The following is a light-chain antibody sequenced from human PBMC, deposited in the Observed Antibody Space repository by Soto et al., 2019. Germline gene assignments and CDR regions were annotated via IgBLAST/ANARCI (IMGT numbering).Light chain of an antibody. V-gene: IGKV1D-12*01. CDR3: QQANSFPLT. CDR2: AAS. J-gene: IGKJ4*01. CDR1: PPISSW. Sequence: DIQMTQSPDSVSASVGDSIPITCRASPPISSWVVWYQQKPGQAPKLLIYAASRLQGGVPLRFSGSGSGTDFTLTINTLQPEDFATYYCQQANSFPLTFGGGTRVEVK.